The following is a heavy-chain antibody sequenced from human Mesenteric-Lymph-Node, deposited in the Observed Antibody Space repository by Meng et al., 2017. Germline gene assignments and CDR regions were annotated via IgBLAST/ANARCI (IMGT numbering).Heavy chain of an antibody. Sequence: SVKVSCKASGGTFSSYAISWVRQAPGQGLEWMGGIIPIFGTANYAQKFQGRVTIAADESTSTAYMELGSLGSEDTAVYYCARGDCSSGSCYLEDAFDIWGQGTMVTVSS. V-gene: IGHV1-69*13. CDR2: IIPIFGTA. CDR3: ARGDCSSGSCYLEDAFDI. D-gene: IGHD2-15*01. J-gene: IGHJ3*02. CDR1: GGTFSSYA.